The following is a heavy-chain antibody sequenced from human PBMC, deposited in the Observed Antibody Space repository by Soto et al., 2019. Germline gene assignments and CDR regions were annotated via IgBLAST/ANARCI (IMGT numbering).Heavy chain of an antibody. CDR2: KNAGNGNT. D-gene: IGHD3-9*01. Sequence: GASVKASSNASGYTFTSYARHWLRQSPGQRPKWMGCKNAGNGNTTYSQKFQGRVTITRATSTTTAYMELRSLRSQATAVYHCARGPREQDILTSNCAFDHWGQGTLVSVSS. CDR1: GYTFTSYA. V-gene: IGHV1-3*01. CDR3: ARGPREQDILTSNCAFDH. J-gene: IGHJ4*01.